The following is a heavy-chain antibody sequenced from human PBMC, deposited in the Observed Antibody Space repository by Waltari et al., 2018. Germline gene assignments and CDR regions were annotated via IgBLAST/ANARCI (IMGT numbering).Heavy chain of an antibody. Sequence: EVQLVESGGGLAQPGGSLRLSCVAFGFTFRSYEMNWVRQAPGKGLEWVSYISSSGSSTIYADSARGRFTISRDNAKNSLYLQMNSLRAEDTAVYFCARESGSSWSPLDYWGQGTLVTVSS. CDR1: GFTFRSYE. D-gene: IGHD6-13*01. J-gene: IGHJ4*02. CDR3: ARESGSSWSPLDY. V-gene: IGHV3-48*03. CDR2: ISSSGSST.